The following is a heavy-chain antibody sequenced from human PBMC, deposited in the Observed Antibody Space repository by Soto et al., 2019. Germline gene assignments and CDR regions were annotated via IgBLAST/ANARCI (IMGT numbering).Heavy chain of an antibody. D-gene: IGHD3-22*01. CDR3: VRVLDSIWYADL. V-gene: IGHV4-61*03. CDR1: GGSVSNASFD. J-gene: IGHJ2*01. Sequence: QVQLQESGPGLVKPSETLSLTCSVSGGSVSNASFDWTWIRQAPETGLEYIGYIFYTGVTNYNPSLSSPVTISLDTSKNHFSLKLNSLSAADTAVYYCVRVLDSIWYADLWGRGTLVTVSS. CDR2: IFYTGVT.